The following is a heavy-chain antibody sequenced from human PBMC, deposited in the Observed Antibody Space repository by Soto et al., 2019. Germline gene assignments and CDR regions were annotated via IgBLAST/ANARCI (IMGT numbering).Heavy chain of an antibody. V-gene: IGHV3-23*01. D-gene: IGHD6-6*01. J-gene: IGHJ6*03. CDR1: GFTFSSYA. CDR3: AKGFYSSSPGMDYYYYMDV. CDR2: ISGSGGST. Sequence: GGSLRLSCAASGFTFSSYAMSWVRQAPGKGLEWVSAISGSGGSTYYADSVKGRFTISRDNSKNTLYLQMNSLRAEDTAVYYCAKGFYSSSPGMDYYYYMDVWGKGTTVTVSS.